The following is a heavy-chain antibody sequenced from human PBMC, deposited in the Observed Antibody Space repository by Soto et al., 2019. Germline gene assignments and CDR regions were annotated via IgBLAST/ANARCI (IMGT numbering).Heavy chain of an antibody. J-gene: IGHJ3*02. CDR3: ATGVGYCSGGSCYSAFDI. V-gene: IGHV4-39*07. D-gene: IGHD2-15*01. CDR2: IYYSGST. CDR1: GGSISSSSYY. Sequence: SETLSLTCTVSGGSISSSSYYWGWIRQPPGKGLEWIGSIYYSGSTYYNPSLKSRVTISVDTSKNQFSLKLSSVTAADTAVYYCATGVGYCSGGSCYSAFDIWGQGTMVTVSS.